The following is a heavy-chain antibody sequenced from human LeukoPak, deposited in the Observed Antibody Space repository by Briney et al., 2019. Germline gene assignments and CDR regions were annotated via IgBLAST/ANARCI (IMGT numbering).Heavy chain of an antibody. J-gene: IGHJ6*03. D-gene: IGHD6-13*01. V-gene: IGHV4-4*07. CDR3: ARRGIIAAAEVYYYYYYYMDV. Sequence: SETLSLTCTVSGGSISSYYWSWIRQPAGKGLEWIGRIYTSGTTNYNPSLKSRVTISVDTSKNQFSLKLSSVTAADTAVYYCARRGIIAAAEVYYYYYYYMDVWGKGTTVTISS. CDR2: IYTSGTT. CDR1: GGSISSYY.